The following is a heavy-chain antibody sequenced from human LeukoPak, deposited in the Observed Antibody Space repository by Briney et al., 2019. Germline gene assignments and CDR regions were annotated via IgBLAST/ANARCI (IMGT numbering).Heavy chain of an antibody. Sequence: SETLSLTCAVSGVSFNDYYWSWVRQPPGKGLEWIGEINHSGYTNDSPSLKSRVTMSIDTSRKQFSLNLRSVTVADTAVYYCTRMTTGHDYWGQGTLITVSS. V-gene: IGHV4-34*01. CDR3: TRMTTGHDY. CDR1: GVSFNDYY. CDR2: INHSGYT. J-gene: IGHJ4*02. D-gene: IGHD4-17*01.